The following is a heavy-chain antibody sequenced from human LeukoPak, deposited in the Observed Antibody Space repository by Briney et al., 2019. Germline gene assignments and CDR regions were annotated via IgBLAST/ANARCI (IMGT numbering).Heavy chain of an antibody. V-gene: IGHV3-33*01. Sequence: SGGSLRLSCAASGFTFSGYGMHWVRQAPGKGLEWVAVIWYDGTNKYYADSVKGRFTISRDNSNNTLYLHMNSLRAEDTAVYYCARSPVTGLWLPRMYYFDYWGQGTLVTVSS. D-gene: IGHD2-21*01. CDR3: ARSPVTGLWLPRMYYFDY. CDR1: GFTFSGYG. J-gene: IGHJ4*02. CDR2: IWYDGTNK.